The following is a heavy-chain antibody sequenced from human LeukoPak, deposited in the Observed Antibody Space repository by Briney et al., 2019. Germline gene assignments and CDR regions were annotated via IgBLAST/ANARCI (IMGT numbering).Heavy chain of an antibody. CDR3: AKDSGWQWLVSWFDP. V-gene: IGHV3-23*01. Sequence: GGSLRLSCAASGSTFSSYAMSWVRQAPGKGLEWVSAISGSGGSTYYADSVKGRFTISRDNSKNTLYLQMNSLRAEDTAVYYCAKDSGWQWLVSWFDPWGQGTLVTVSS. D-gene: IGHD6-19*01. CDR2: ISGSGGST. CDR1: GSTFSSYA. J-gene: IGHJ5*02.